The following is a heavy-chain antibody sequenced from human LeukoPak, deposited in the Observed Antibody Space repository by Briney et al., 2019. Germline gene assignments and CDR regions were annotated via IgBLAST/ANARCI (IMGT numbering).Heavy chain of an antibody. CDR2: IYYSGST. CDR3: ARGTYCSSTSCYPGRYYYMDV. D-gene: IGHD2-2*01. V-gene: IGHV4-59*01. J-gene: IGHJ6*03. CDR1: GGSISSYY. Sequence: TSETLSLTCTVSGGSISSYYWSWIRQPPGKGLAWIGYIYYSGSTNYNPSLKSRVTISVDTSKNQFSLKLSSVTAADTAVYYCARGTYCSSTSCYPGRYYYMDVWGKGTTVTVSS.